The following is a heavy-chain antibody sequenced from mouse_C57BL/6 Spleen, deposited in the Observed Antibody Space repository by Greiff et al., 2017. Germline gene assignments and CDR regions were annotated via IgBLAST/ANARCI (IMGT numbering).Heavy chain of an antibody. D-gene: IGHD1-1*01. CDR2: INPNNGGT. CDR1: GYTFTDYN. Sequence: EVQLMESGPELVKPGASVKMSCKASGYTFTDYNMHWVKQSHGKNLEWIGYINPNNGGTSYNQKFKGKATLTVNKSSSTAYMELRSLTSEDSAVYYCAKIYYYGSSYGYWGQGTTLTVSS. J-gene: IGHJ2*01. V-gene: IGHV1-22*01. CDR3: AKIYYYGSSYGY.